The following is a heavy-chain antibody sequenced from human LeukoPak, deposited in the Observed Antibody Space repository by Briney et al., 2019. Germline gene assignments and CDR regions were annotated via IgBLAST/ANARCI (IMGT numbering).Heavy chain of an antibody. D-gene: IGHD3-22*01. J-gene: IGHJ5*02. CDR3: AAETYYYDSSGSS. CDR1: GYTLTELS. Sequence: ASVKVSCKVSGYTLTELSMHWVRQAPGKGLEWMGGFDPEDGETIYAQKFQGRVTITEDTSTDTAYMELSSLRSEDTAVYYCAAETYYYDSSGSSWGQGTLVTVSS. V-gene: IGHV1-24*01. CDR2: FDPEDGET.